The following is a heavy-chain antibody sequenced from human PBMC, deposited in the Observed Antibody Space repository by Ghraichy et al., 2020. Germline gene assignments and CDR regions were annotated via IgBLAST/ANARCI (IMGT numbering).Heavy chain of an antibody. J-gene: IGHJ4*02. CDR3: AKDRELGRESDY. CDR1: GFTFSSYA. CDR2: ISGSGGST. D-gene: IGHD7-27*01. V-gene: IGHV3-23*01. Sequence: GESLNISCAASGFTFSSYAMSWVRQAPGKGLEWVSTISGSGGSTYYADSVKGRFTISRDNSKNTLDLQMNSLRAEDTAVYYCAKDRELGRESDYWGQGTLVTVAS.